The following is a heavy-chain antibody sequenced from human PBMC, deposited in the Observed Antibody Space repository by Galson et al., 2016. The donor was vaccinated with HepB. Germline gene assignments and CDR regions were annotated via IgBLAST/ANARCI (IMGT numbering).Heavy chain of an antibody. CDR2: IYPDDSDT. V-gene: IGHV5-51*01. CDR1: GYTFTDYW. CDR3: ARHRGYCSGGRCYRNYFDY. Sequence: QSGAEVKKPGESLKISCKGPGYTFTDYWIGWVRQMPGKGLEWMGIIYPDDSDTPYSPSFQGQVTISADKSISTAYLQWSSLKASDTAMYYCARHRGYCSGGRCYRNYFDYWGQGTLVSVSS. J-gene: IGHJ4*02. D-gene: IGHD2-15*01.